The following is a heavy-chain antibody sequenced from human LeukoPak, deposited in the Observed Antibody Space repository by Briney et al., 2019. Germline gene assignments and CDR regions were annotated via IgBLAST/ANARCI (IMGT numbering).Heavy chain of an antibody. CDR2: IIPIFGTA. CDR1: GGTFSSYA. J-gene: IGHJ5*02. D-gene: IGHD3-9*01. Sequence: GASVKVSCKASGGTFSSYAISWVRQAPGQGLEWMGGIIPIFGTANYAQKFQGRVTITADESTSTAYVELSSLRSEDTAVYYCAREGYYDILTDQNWFDPWGQGTLVTVSS. V-gene: IGHV1-69*13. CDR3: AREGYYDILTDQNWFDP.